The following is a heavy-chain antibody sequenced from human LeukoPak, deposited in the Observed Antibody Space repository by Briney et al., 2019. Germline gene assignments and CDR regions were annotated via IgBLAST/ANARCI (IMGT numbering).Heavy chain of an antibody. CDR2: FYYSGST. J-gene: IGHJ4*02. CDR3: ARHRWGAVAGAFVH. V-gene: IGHV4-39*01. Sequence: SETLSLTCTVSVGSISSSSYYGGWIRQPPGKGLEWIGSFYYSGSTQYNPSLKSRVTMSGDTSKNQYSLMLSSVTAAHTDVYYCARHRWGAVAGAFVHRGQGTLVTVSS. CDR1: VGSISSSSYY. D-gene: IGHD6-19*01.